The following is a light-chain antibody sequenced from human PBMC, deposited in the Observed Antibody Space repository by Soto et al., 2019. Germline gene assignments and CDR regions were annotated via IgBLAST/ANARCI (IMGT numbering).Light chain of an antibody. V-gene: IGKV3-11*01. CDR3: HQRSSWLVT. CDR1: QNIYSN. CDR2: DAS. Sequence: IVMTQSPATLSVSPWERATLSCRASQNIYSNVAWYQQKPGQAPRLLIYDASNRATGIPARFSGSGSGTDFTLTISSLEPEDFAVYYCHQRSSWLVTFGQGTRLAI. J-gene: IGKJ5*01.